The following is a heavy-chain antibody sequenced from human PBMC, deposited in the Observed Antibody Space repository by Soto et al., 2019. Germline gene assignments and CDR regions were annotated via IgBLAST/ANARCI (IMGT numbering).Heavy chain of an antibody. J-gene: IGHJ4*02. V-gene: IGHV4-34*01. Sequence: VYAGLLRGYYWSWIRQPPGKGLEWIREINHSGSTNYNPSLKSRVTISVDASKNQFSLKLSSVTAADTAVYYCARRYYDSWGQGTPVTVS. CDR1: AGLLRGYY. CDR2: INHSGST. CDR3: ARRYYDS.